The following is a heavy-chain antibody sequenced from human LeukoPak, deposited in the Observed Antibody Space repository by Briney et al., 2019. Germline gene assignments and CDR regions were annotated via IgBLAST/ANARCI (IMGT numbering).Heavy chain of an antibody. CDR3: ARVTGYVMEDYFDY. CDR1: GYSISSGYY. CDR2: IYHRGST. V-gene: IGHV4-38-2*02. Sequence: SETLSLTCTVSGYSISSGYYWGWIRPPPGEGREWIGSIYHRGSTYYIPSLKIRVTISVYTSNTLFSLRLSSVTAADTAVYYCARVTGYVMEDYFDYWGQGTLVTVSS. D-gene: IGHD6-13*01. J-gene: IGHJ4*02.